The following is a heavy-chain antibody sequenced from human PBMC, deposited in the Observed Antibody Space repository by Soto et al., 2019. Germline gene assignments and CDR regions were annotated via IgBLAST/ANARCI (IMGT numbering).Heavy chain of an antibody. D-gene: IGHD2-15*01. J-gene: IGHJ4*02. CDR3: AKDRPGGIVVVVAATRGNY. CDR2: ISYDGSNK. CDR1: GFTFSSYG. Sequence: GGSLRLSCAASGFTFSSYGMHWVRQAPGKGLEWVAVISYDGSNKYYGDSVKGRFTISRDNSKNTLYLQMSSLRAEDTAVYYCAKDRPGGIVVVVAATRGNYWGQGTMVTVYS. V-gene: IGHV3-30*18.